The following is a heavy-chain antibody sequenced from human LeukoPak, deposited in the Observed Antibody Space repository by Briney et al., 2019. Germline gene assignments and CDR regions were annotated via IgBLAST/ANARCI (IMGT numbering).Heavy chain of an antibody. CDR3: ARAFYYNSGSPPGY. CDR2: INHSGTT. J-gene: IGHJ4*02. V-gene: IGHV4-34*01. CDR1: GGSFSGYY. Sequence: PSETLSLTCAVYGGSFSGYYWSWIRQPPGKGLEWIGEINHSGTTNYDPSLKGRVTMSVDTSKNQFSLKLRSVTAADTAVYYCARAFYYNSGSPPGYWGQGTLVTVSS. D-gene: IGHD3-10*01.